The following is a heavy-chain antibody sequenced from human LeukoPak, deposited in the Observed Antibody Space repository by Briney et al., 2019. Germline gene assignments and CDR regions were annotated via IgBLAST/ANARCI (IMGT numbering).Heavy chain of an antibody. J-gene: IGHJ6*03. Sequence: SETLSLTCTVSGGSTSSYYWGWIRQPPGKGLEWIGSIYYSGSTYYNPSLKSRVTISVDTSKNQFSLKLSSVTAADTAVYYCAREREWIQLPAMRTYYYMDVWGKGTTVTVSS. V-gene: IGHV4-39*07. CDR3: AREREWIQLPAMRTYYYMDV. CDR1: GGSTSSYY. D-gene: IGHD5-18*01. CDR2: IYYSGST.